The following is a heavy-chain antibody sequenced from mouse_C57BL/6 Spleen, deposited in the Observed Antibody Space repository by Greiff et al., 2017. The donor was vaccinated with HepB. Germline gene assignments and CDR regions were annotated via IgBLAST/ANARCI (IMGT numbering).Heavy chain of an antibody. CDR3: ARSDYDYDGAGDY. CDR1: GYTFTDYY. Sequence: EVQRVESGPELVKPGASVKISCKASGYTFTDYYMNWVKQSHGKSLEWIGDINPNNGGTSYNQKFKGKATLTVDKSSSTAYMELRSLTSEDSAVYYCARSDYDYDGAGDYWGQGTSVTVSS. D-gene: IGHD2-4*01. V-gene: IGHV1-26*01. J-gene: IGHJ4*01. CDR2: INPNNGGT.